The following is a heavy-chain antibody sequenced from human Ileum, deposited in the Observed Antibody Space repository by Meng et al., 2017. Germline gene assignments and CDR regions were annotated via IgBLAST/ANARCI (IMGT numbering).Heavy chain of an antibody. J-gene: IGHJ4*02. Sequence: VRLQASGPGLVEPSGPLCLTCTVSVGSISSSFYWSWVRQSPGKGLEWIGQIYLAGSPNYNPSLESRVTISVDKSKNQFSLRLTSVTAADTAIFYCVRHGGKYFDSWGQGTLVTVSS. CDR3: VRHGGKYFDS. V-gene: IGHV4-4*02. D-gene: IGHD2-15*01. CDR2: IYLAGSP. CDR1: VGSISSSFY.